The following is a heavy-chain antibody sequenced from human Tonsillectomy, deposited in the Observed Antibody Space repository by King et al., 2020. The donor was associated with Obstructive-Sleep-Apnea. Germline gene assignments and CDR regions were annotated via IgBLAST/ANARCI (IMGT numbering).Heavy chain of an antibody. CDR2: TSYDGSKK. J-gene: IGHJ4*02. V-gene: IGHV3-30*04. CDR3: ARVGATTAGWYYFDY. D-gene: IGHD1-26*01. CDR1: GFTFSSYA. Sequence: VQLVESGGGVVQPGRSLRLSCAASGFTFSSYAMHWVRLVPGTGLEWVAVTSYDGSKKYYADSVKGRYTISRDNSKNTLYLQMNSLRAEDTAVYYCARVGATTAGWYYFDYWGQGTLVTVSS.